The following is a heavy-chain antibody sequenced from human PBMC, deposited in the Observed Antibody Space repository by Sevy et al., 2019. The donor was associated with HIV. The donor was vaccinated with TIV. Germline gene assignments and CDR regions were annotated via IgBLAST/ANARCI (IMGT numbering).Heavy chain of an antibody. Sequence: GGSLRLSCAASGFTFSSYSMNWVRQAPGKGLEWVSSISSSSSYIYYADSVKGRFTISRDNAKNSLYLKMNSRRAEDTAVYYCARDVTMVRGVIGYWGQGTLVTVSS. D-gene: IGHD3-10*01. CDR3: ARDVTMVRGVIGY. CDR2: ISSSSSYI. J-gene: IGHJ4*02. V-gene: IGHV3-21*01. CDR1: GFTFSSYS.